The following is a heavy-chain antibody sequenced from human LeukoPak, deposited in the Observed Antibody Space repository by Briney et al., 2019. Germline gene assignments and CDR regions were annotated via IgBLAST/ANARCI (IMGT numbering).Heavy chain of an antibody. J-gene: IGHJ4*02. CDR2: ISAYNGYT. V-gene: IGHV1-18*01. D-gene: IGHD1-26*01. Sequence: ASVKVSCKASGYTSTDYPIGWVRQAPGQGLEWMGWISAYNGYTNYPQSLQGRVTMTTDTSTGTAYMKLRSLRFDDTAIYYCARVGGNYEGLIDYWGQGTLVTVSS. CDR1: GYTSTDYP. CDR3: ARVGGNYEGLIDY.